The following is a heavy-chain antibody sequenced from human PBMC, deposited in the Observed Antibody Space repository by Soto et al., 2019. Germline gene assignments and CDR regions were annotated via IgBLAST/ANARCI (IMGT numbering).Heavy chain of an antibody. CDR2: ISGSGCST. CDR3: TRWNGFGDS. CDR1: GFTFSSYA. D-gene: IGHD1-1*01. Sequence: GGSLRLSCAASGFTFSSYAMSWVRQAPGKGLEWVSAISGSGCSTYYADSVRGRFTISREDSRNTVYLQMDSLGVEDTAVYYCTRWNGFGDSWGQGTLVTVSS. V-gene: IGHV3-23*01. J-gene: IGHJ4*02.